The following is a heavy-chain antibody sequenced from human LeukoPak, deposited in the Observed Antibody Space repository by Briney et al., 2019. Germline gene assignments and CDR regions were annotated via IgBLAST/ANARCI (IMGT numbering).Heavy chain of an antibody. CDR3: ATVLRYFDWLFNADY. D-gene: IGHD3-9*01. Sequence: PGGSLRLSCAASRFTFSSYAMNWVRQAPGKGLEWVSGISGSGGSKYYADSVKGRFTISRDNSKNTLYLQMNSLRAEDTAVYYCATVLRYFDWLFNADYWGQGTLVTVSS. V-gene: IGHV3-23*01. CDR1: RFTFSSYA. CDR2: ISGSGGSK. J-gene: IGHJ4*02.